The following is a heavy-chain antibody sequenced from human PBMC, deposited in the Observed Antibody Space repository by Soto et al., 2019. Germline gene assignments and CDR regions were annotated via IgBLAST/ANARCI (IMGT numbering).Heavy chain of an antibody. CDR1: GGSISSSKW. CDR3: ARDAGYIYPGSAFDI. J-gene: IGHJ3*02. V-gene: IGHV4-4*02. D-gene: IGHD5-12*01. Sequence: QVQLQESGPGLVKPSGTLSLTCAVSGGSISSSKWWSWVRQPQGKGLEWIGEIYRTGRTNYNPSLKSRVIISLYQSTNQFSLKLSSVTAAETAVYYCARDAGYIYPGSAFDIWGQGAMVTVSS. CDR2: IYRTGRT.